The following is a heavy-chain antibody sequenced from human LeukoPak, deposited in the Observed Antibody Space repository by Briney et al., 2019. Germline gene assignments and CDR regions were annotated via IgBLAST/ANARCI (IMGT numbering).Heavy chain of an antibody. CDR2: INPNSGGT. J-gene: IGHJ4*02. V-gene: IGHV1-2*02. CDR3: ARDFVSGSSDY. CDR1: GYTFTGYY. Sequence: ASVKVSCKASGYTFTGYYMHWVRQAPGQGLEWMGWINPNSGGTNYAQKFQGRVTITRNTSISTAYMELSSLRSEDTAVYYCARDFVSGSSDYWGQGTLVTVSS. D-gene: IGHD1-26*01.